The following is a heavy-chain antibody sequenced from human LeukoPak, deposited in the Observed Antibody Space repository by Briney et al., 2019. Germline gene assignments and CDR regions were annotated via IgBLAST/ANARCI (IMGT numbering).Heavy chain of an antibody. CDR2: VSGGGSST. D-gene: IGHD2-15*01. CDR3: AKARYCSGGSCYDYFDY. CDR1: GFTFITFA. J-gene: IGHJ4*02. V-gene: IGHV3-23*01. Sequence: AASLRLPCAAAGFTFITFAITWVRQAPGKGLEWVTAVSGGGSSTYYADSVKGRFTISRDNSKNTLYLQMNSLRADDTAVYHCAKARYCSGGSCYDYFDYWGQGTLVTVSS.